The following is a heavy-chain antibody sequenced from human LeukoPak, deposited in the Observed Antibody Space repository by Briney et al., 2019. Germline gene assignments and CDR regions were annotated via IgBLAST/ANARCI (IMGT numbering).Heavy chain of an antibody. D-gene: IGHD6-13*01. Sequence: KPSETLSLPCTVSGVSISSYYWSWIRPPPGKGLEWIGYIYYSGSTNYNPSLKSRVTISVDTSKNQFSLKLSSVTAADTAVYYCARDRNRAGLLDYWGQGTLVTVSS. V-gene: IGHV4-59*01. CDR1: GVSISSYY. CDR2: IYYSGST. J-gene: IGHJ4*02. CDR3: ARDRNRAGLLDY.